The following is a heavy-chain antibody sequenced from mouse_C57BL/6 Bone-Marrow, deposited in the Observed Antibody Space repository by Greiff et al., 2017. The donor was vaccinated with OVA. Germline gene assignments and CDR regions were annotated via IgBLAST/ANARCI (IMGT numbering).Heavy chain of an antibody. V-gene: IGHV1-54*01. Sequence: VKLQQSGAELVRPGTSVKVSCKASGYAFTNYLIEWVKQRPGQGLEWIGVINPGSGGTNYNEKFKGKATLTADKSSSTAYMQLSSLTSEDSAVYYCARDSSGYKDYFDYWGQGTTLTVSS. D-gene: IGHD3-2*02. J-gene: IGHJ2*01. CDR1: GYAFTNYL. CDR2: INPGSGGT. CDR3: ARDSSGYKDYFDY.